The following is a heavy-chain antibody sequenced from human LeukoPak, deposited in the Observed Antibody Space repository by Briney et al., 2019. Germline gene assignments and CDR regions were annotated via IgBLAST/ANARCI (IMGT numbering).Heavy chain of an antibody. CDR2: IWYDGSNK. CDR3: ASTSGWYEPIDY. J-gene: IGHJ4*02. V-gene: IGHV3-33*01. D-gene: IGHD6-19*01. CDR1: GFTFSSYG. Sequence: GRSLRLSCAASGFTFSSYGMHWVRQAPGKGLDWVAVIWYDGSNKYYADSVKGRFTISRDNSKNTLYLQMNSLRAEDTAVYYCASTSGWYEPIDYWGQGTLVTVSS.